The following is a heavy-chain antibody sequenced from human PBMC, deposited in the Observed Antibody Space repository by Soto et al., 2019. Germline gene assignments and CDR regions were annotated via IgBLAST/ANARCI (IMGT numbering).Heavy chain of an antibody. Sequence: EVQLLESGGDLVQPGGSLRLSCDASGFTFDIYALSWVRQTPGKGLEWVAAISGSGDYTYYTDSVQGRFTIFRDNSKNTLSLQMNNMGVEDTGIYYCAKVNRYSSGLSDYAPAYCYCPMDVWGQGTTVTVSS. CDR1: GFTFDIYA. CDR2: ISGSGDYT. V-gene: IGHV3-23*01. D-gene: IGHD6-19*01. CDR3: AKVNRYSSGLSDYAPAYCYCPMDV. J-gene: IGHJ6*02.